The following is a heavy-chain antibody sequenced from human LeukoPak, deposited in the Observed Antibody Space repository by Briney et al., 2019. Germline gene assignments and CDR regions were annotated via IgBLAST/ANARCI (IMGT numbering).Heavy chain of an antibody. Sequence: GGSLRLSCSSSGFTFSSYSMHWVRQAPGKGLEFVSAISSNGDSTYYTDSVKGRFTISRDNSKNTLDLQMSSLSAEDTAVYYCVKGSGSSGDYLSPSDYWGQGTLVTVSS. CDR3: VKGSGSSGDYLSPSDY. CDR1: GFTFSSYS. D-gene: IGHD3-22*01. V-gene: IGHV3-64D*06. CDR2: ISSNGDST. J-gene: IGHJ4*02.